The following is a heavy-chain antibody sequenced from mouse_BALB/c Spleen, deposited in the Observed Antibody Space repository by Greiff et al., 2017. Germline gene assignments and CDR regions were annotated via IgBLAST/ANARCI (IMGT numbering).Heavy chain of an antibody. V-gene: IGHV8-8*01. CDR3: ARREGVYDGYYVEGYYAMDY. CDR1: GFSLSTSGMS. D-gene: IGHD2-3*01. CDR2: IWWNDDT. Sequence: QVTLKVSGPGILQPSQTLSLTCSFSGFSLSTSGMSVGWIRQPSGKGLEWLAHIWWNDDTYYNPALKSRLTISKDTSNNQVFLKIASVVTADTATYYCARREGVYDGYYVEGYYAMDYWGQGTSVTVSS. J-gene: IGHJ4*01.